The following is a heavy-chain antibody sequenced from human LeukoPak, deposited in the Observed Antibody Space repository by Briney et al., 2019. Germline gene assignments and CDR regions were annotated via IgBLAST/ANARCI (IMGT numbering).Heavy chain of an antibody. CDR1: GYSFTSYW. V-gene: IGHV5-10-1*01. CDR2: IDPSDSYT. J-gene: IGHJ4*02. Sequence: GESLRISCKGSGYSFTSYWISWVRQMPGKGLEWVGRIDPSDSYTNYSPSFQGHVTISADKSISTAYLQWSSLKASDTAMYNCARHAGYSSSWYQAPFDYWGQGTLVTVSS. CDR3: ARHAGYSSSWYQAPFDY. D-gene: IGHD6-13*01.